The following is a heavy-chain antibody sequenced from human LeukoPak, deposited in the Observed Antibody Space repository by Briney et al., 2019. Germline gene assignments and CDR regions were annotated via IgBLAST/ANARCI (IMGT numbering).Heavy chain of an antibody. J-gene: IGHJ4*02. D-gene: IGHD3-10*01. V-gene: IGHV4-34*01. CDR1: GGSFSGYY. CDR3: AAGMGYYGSGSYWR. Sequence: SETPSLTCAVYGGSFSGYYWSWIRQPPGKGLEWIGEINHNGSTNYNPSLKSRVTISVDTSKNQFSLKLSSVTAADTAVHYCAAGMGYYGSGSYWRWGQGTLVTVSS. CDR2: INHNGST.